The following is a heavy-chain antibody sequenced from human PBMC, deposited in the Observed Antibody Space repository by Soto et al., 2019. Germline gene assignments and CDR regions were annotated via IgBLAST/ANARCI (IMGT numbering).Heavy chain of an antibody. Sequence: GGSLRLSCAASGFTFSSYAMSWVRQAPAKGLEWVSAMSGSGGSTYYADSVKGRLTISRDNSNNTQYLQINSLRADDTAVEYFATVGISVDAATVFDSWGQGTLVTVSS. D-gene: IGHD5-18*01. CDR1: GFTFSSYA. CDR2: MSGSGGST. CDR3: ATVGISVDAATVFDS. J-gene: IGHJ4*02. V-gene: IGHV3-23*01.